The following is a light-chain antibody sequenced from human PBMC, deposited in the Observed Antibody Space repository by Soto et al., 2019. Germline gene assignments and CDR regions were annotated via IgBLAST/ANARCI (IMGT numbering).Light chain of an antibody. J-gene: IGKJ3*01. CDR2: GAS. V-gene: IGKV3-20*01. Sequence: EIVLTQSPGTLSLSPGEGATLSCRASQTISNTYLAWYQQKPGQAPRLLIYGASSRATGIPDRFSGSGSGTDFTLTISGLEPEDCAVYYCQSYGRTVFTCGPGTKVDIK. CDR3: QSYGRTVFT. CDR1: QTISNTY.